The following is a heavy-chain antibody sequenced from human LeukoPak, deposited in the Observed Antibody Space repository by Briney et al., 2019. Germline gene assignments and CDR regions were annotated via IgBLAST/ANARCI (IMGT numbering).Heavy chain of an antibody. CDR1: GFTFSSYW. D-gene: IGHD6-19*01. CDR3: AAQWLILGAFDI. CDR2: VSGTGGTT. V-gene: IGHV3-23*01. J-gene: IGHJ3*02. Sequence: GGSLRLSCAASGFTFSSYWMSWVRQAPGKGLEWVSGVSGTGGTTYFADSVKGRFTISRDNSKNTLYLQMNSLRAEDTAVYYCAAQWLILGAFDIWGQGTVVTVSS.